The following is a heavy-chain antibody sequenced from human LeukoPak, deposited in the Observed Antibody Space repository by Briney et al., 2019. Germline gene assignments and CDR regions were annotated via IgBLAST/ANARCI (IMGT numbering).Heavy chain of an antibody. J-gene: IGHJ4*02. Sequence: GASVKVSCKDSGYTFTSDGISWVRQAPGQGLEWMGWISAYNGNTNYAQKLQGRVTMTTDTSTSTAYMELRSLRSEDTAVYYCVGGAPNWGFDYWGQGTLVTVSS. V-gene: IGHV1-18*01. D-gene: IGHD7-27*01. CDR3: VGGAPNWGFDY. CDR2: ISAYNGNT. CDR1: GYTFTSDG.